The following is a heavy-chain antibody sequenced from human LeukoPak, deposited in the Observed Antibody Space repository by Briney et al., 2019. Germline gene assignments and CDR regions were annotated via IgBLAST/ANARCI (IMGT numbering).Heavy chain of an antibody. J-gene: IGHJ5*02. CDR3: ARVDYINWFDP. Sequence: WASVKVSFKASGYTFTSYGISWVRQAPGQGLEWMGWISAYNGNTNYAQKLQGRVTMTTDTSTSTAYMELRSLRSDDTAVYYCARVDYINWFDPWGQGTLVTVSS. V-gene: IGHV1-18*01. CDR2: ISAYNGNT. D-gene: IGHD4-11*01. CDR1: GYTFTSYG.